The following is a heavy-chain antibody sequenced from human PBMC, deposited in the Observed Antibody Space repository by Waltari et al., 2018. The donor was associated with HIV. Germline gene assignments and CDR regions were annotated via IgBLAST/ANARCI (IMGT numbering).Heavy chain of an antibody. D-gene: IGHD2-21*02. Sequence: EVQLVESGGGLVQPGGSLRLSCAASGLTFSSYSMNWVRQAPGKGVEWVSYISNRSSTINYADSVKGRFTMARDNAKSSLSLQMNSLRAEDTAVYYCARDARGDPGAFDIWGQGTMVTVSS. CDR3: ARDARGDPGAFDI. J-gene: IGHJ3*02. CDR1: GLTFSSYS. CDR2: ISNRSSTI. V-gene: IGHV3-48*01.